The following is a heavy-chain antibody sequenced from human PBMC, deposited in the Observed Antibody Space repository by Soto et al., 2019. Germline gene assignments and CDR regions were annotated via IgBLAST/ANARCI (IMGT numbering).Heavy chain of an antibody. V-gene: IGHV4-31*03. CDR3: ARDRSGGDSGHHYFDX. Sequence: PSETLSLTCTVSGGSVSSGAYYWTWIRHHPGKGLEWIGYIQDIGKTYYSPSLTSRVTMSVDTSKNQFSLTLSSVTAADTAVYYCARDRSGGDSGHHYFDXWGQGTLVTVSS. D-gene: IGHD2-21*02. CDR1: GGSVSSGAYY. CDR2: IQDIGKT. J-gene: IGHJ4*02.